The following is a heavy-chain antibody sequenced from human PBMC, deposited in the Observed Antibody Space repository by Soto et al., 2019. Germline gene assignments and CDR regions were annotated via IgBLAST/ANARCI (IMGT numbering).Heavy chain of an antibody. Sequence: PSQTPSLTCAITGDNVSSNSAAWNWIRQSPSRGLEWLGRTYSRSKWYNDYAVSVKRRITTSPDTSKNQFSLQLNSVTPEDTAGYYWVRRYCRVGRGFGFDYWGQGTLVTVSP. CDR3: VRRYCRVGRGFGFDY. J-gene: IGHJ4*02. D-gene: IGHD2-15*01. V-gene: IGHV6-1*01. CDR2: TYSRSKWYN. CDR1: GDNVSSNSAA.